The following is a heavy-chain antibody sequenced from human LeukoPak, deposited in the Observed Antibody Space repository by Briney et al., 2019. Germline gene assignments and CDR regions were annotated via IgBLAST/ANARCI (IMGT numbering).Heavy chain of an antibody. CDR2: ITGSSTWT. CDR3: ARELVSSGTGYFDL. Sequence: GGSLRLSCEASGFIFGNFGMTWVRQAPGKGLQWVSGITGSSTWTYYAASVKGRFTVSRDNSQNTLHLQMNSLRADDTAVYYCARELVSSGTGYFDLWGRGTLVTVSS. CDR1: GFIFGNFG. J-gene: IGHJ2*01. D-gene: IGHD3-10*01. V-gene: IGHV3-23*01.